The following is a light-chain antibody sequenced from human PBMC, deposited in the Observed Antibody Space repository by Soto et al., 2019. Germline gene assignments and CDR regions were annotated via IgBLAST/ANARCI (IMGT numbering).Light chain of an antibody. J-gene: IGKJ1*01. V-gene: IGKV3-11*01. CDR2: DAS. Sequence: EIVLTQSPATLSLSPGERATLSCRASQSLINYLAWYQQKPGQAPRLLIYDASSRATGILARFSGSGSGTDFTLTIASLEPEDFAVYYCQHRSNSWTFGQGTKVEIK. CDR3: QHRSNSWT. CDR1: QSLINY.